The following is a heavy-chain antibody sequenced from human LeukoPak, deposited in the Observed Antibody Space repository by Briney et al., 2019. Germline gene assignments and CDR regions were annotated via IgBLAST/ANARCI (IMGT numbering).Heavy chain of an antibody. V-gene: IGHV3-33*01. J-gene: IGHJ3*02. D-gene: IGHD1-26*01. CDR3: ARPNLRYSGSYCAFDI. Sequence: GGSLRLSCAASGFTFSSYGMHWVRQAPGKGLEWVAVIWYDGSNKYYADSVKGRFTISRDNSKSTLYLQMNSLRAEDTAVYYCARPNLRYSGSYCAFDIWGQGTMVTVSS. CDR2: IWYDGSNK. CDR1: GFTFSSYG.